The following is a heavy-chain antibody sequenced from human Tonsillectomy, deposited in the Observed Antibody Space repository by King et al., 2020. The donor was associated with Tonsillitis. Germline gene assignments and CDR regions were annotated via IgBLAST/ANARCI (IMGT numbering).Heavy chain of an antibody. Sequence: HITLKESGPSLVKPTQTLTLTCTFSGFSLSSNGVGVGWIRQPPGKALEWLALIFWDDDKRFSPSLKSRLTITKDTSENQVVLTMTNMDPVDTATYYCAHRRSYSHSSSNFPQNAFDIWGRGTMVTVSS. CDR3: AHRRSYSHSSSNFPQNAFDI. D-gene: IGHD3-22*01. CDR2: IFWDDDK. V-gene: IGHV2-5*02. CDR1: GFSLSSNGVG. J-gene: IGHJ3*02.